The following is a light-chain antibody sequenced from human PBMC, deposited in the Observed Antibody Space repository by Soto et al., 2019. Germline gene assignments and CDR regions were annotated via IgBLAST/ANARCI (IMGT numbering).Light chain of an antibody. V-gene: IGLV2-23*01. CDR1: SSDVGSYNL. J-gene: IGLJ1*01. CDR3: CSYAGSSTSYV. Sequence: QSFMTHPASLSGSPGQSITISCTGTSSDVGSYNLVSWYQQHPGKAPKLMIYEGSKRPSGVSNRFSGSKSGNTASLTISGLQAEDEADYYCCSYAGSSTSYVFGTGTKVTVL. CDR2: EGS.